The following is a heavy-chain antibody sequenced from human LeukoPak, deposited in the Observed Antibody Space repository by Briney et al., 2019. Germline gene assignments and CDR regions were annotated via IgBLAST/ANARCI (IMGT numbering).Heavy chain of an antibody. CDR1: GFTFSTYA. Sequence: GGSLRLSCEASGFTFSTYAMTWVRQAPGKGLEWVSAISGSGGSTYYADSVKGRFTISRDNSQNTPYLQMNSLRAEDTAVYYCARGGSGSYYYFDYWGQGTLVTVSS. J-gene: IGHJ4*02. V-gene: IGHV3-23*01. D-gene: IGHD3-10*01. CDR2: ISGSGGST. CDR3: ARGGSGSYYYFDY.